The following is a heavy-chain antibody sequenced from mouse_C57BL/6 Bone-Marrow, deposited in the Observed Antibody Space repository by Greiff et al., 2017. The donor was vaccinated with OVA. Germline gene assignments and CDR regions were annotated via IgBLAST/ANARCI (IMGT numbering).Heavy chain of an antibody. V-gene: IGHV1-63*01. J-gene: IGHJ2*01. D-gene: IGHD2-3*01. CDR3: ARQRWLLPDY. CDR1: GYTFTNYW. Sequence: QVQLQQSGAELVRPGTSVKMSCKASGYTFTNYWIGWAKQRPGHGLEWIGDIYPGGGYTKYNEKFKGKATLTADKSSSTAYMQFSSLTSEDSAIYYCARQRWLLPDYWGQGTTLTVSS. CDR2: IYPGGGYT.